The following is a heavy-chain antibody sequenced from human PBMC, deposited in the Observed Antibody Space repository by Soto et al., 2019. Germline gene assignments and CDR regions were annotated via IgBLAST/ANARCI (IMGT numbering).Heavy chain of an antibody. CDR3: AKDSIPFHYYGSGSYIGY. D-gene: IGHD3-10*01. CDR1: GFTFSSYG. Sequence: PGGSLRLSCAASGFTFSSYGMHWVRQAPGKGLEWVAVISYDGSNKYYADSVKGRFTISRDNSKNTLYLQMNSLRAEDTAVYYCAKDSIPFHYYGSGSYIGYWGQGTLVTVSS. J-gene: IGHJ4*02. V-gene: IGHV3-30*18. CDR2: ISYDGSNK.